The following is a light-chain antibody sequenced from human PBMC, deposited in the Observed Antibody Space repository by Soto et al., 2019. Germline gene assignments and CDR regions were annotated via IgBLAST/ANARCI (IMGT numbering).Light chain of an antibody. CDR3: LQYGISPRT. V-gene: IGKV3-20*01. CDR1: QSVSSSY. J-gene: IGKJ2*01. CDR2: GAS. Sequence: EIVLTQSPGTLSLSPGERATLSCRASQSVSSSYLAWFQQKPGQAPSLLIYGASSRAPGIPDRFSGRGSGTGFTLTISRLEPEDFAVYYCLQYGISPRTFGQGTKLEIK.